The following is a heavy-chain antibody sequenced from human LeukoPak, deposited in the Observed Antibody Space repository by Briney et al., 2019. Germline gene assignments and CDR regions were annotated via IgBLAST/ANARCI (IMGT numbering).Heavy chain of an antibody. J-gene: IGHJ3*02. CDR1: GGSISSSSYY. Sequence: SETLSLTCTLSGGSISSSSYYCGWIRQPPGKGLEWIGSIYYSGSTYYNPSLKSRVTISVDTSKNRFSLKLSSVTAADTAVYYCARERLYSRIAVDDAFDIWGQGTMVTVSS. CDR2: IYYSGST. V-gene: IGHV4-39*02. CDR3: ARERLYSRIAVDDAFDI. D-gene: IGHD6-19*01.